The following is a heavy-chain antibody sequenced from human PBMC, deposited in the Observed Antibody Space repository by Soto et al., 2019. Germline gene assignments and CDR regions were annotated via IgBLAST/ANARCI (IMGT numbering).Heavy chain of an antibody. D-gene: IGHD2-21*02. CDR1: GFTFSNYA. V-gene: IGHV3-23*01. CDR2: ISGSGAFS. J-gene: IGHJ4*02. CDR3: AKGGPYCGGDCYHSGPHFDY. Sequence: EVQLLESGGGLVQPGGSLRLSCAASGFTFSNYAMTWVRQTPGKGLEWVSAISGSGAFSYYSDSVKGRFTISRDNSKNTLFLQMSTLRAEDTAVYYCAKGGPYCGGDCYHSGPHFDYWGQGSLVTVSS.